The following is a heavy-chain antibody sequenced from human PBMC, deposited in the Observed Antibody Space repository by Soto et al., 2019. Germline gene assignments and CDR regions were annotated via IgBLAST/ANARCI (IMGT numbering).Heavy chain of an antibody. Sequence: GGSLRLSCAASGFIFRSYAMNWVRQAPGKGLEWVSAISGRGGGTYYADSVKGRFTISRDNSKNTLYLQMNSLRAEDTAVYYCAKDGLGSSSYYYGMDVWGQGTTVTVSS. CDR1: GFIFRSYA. V-gene: IGHV3-23*01. CDR3: AKDGLGSSSYYYGMDV. J-gene: IGHJ6*02. D-gene: IGHD6-13*01. CDR2: ISGRGGGT.